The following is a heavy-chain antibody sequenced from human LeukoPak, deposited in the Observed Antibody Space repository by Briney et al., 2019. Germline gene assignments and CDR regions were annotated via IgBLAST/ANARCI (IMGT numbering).Heavy chain of an antibody. CDR3: ARENSNWFDP. CDR1: GGSISSGGSY. CDR2: IYYSGST. J-gene: IGHJ5*02. Sequence: SETLSLTCTVSGGSISSGGSYWSWIRQHPGKGLEWIGYIYYSGSTYYNPSLKSRVTISVDTSKNQFSLKLSSVTAADTAVYYCARENSNWFDPWGQGTLVTVSS. V-gene: IGHV4-31*03.